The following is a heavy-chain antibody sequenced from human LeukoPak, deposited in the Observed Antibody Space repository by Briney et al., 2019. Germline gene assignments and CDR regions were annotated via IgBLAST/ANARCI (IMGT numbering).Heavy chain of an antibody. Sequence: GGSLRLSCAASGFTFSSYSMNWVRQAPGKGLEWVSSISSSSSYIYYADSVKGRFTISRDNAKNSLYLQMNSLRAEDTAVYYCARDQTNTIFGVVYGYYMDVWGQGTTVTVSS. CDR2: ISSSSSYI. J-gene: IGHJ6*03. CDR3: ARDQTNTIFGVVYGYYMDV. CDR1: GFTFSSYS. V-gene: IGHV3-21*01. D-gene: IGHD3-3*01.